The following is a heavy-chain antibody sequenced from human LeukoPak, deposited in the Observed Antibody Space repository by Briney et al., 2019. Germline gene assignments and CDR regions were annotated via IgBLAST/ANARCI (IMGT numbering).Heavy chain of an antibody. CDR2: IIPIFGTA. V-gene: IGHV1-69*01. J-gene: IGHJ6*02. CDR3: ARPLGLGAKPHNYYYGMDV. Sequence: GGSLRLSCAASGFTFSSYAISWVRQAPGQGLEWMGGIIPIFGTANYAQKFQGRVTITADESTSTAYMELSSLRSEDTAVYYCARPLGLGAKPHNYYYGMDVWGQGTTVTVSS. D-gene: IGHD3-16*01. CDR1: GFTFSSYA.